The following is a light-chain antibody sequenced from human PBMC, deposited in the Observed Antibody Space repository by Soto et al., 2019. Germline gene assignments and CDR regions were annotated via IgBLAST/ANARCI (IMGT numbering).Light chain of an antibody. CDR1: QTVNGNY. J-gene: IGKJ1*01. CDR3: QQCGSLPGT. CDR2: GTS. V-gene: IGKV3-20*01. Sequence: ETVLTQSPGTLSLSPGERATLSCRASQTVNGNYLGWYQQKPGQAPRLLIYGTSSRATGIPDRFSGSGSRTDFTLTISRLEPEDFAVYYCQQCGSLPGTFGQGTRVDIK.